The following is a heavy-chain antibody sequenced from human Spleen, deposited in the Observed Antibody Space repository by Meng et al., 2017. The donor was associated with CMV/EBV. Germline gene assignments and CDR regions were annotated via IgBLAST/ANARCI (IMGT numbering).Heavy chain of an antibody. CDR2: ISGSGGNT. J-gene: IGHJ4*02. CDR1: GFTFNSYA. V-gene: IGHV3-23*01. D-gene: IGHD2-21*02. Sequence: GESLKISCVGSGFTFNSYAFSWVRQAPGKGLEWVSAISGSGGNTYYADSVKGRFTISRENPKKTLYLQMSSLTAEDTARYYCAKQGVTSYFDYWGRGALVTVSS. CDR3: AKQGVTSYFDY.